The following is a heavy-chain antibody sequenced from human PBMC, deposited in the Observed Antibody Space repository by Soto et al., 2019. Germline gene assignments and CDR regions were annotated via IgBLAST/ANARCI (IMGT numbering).Heavy chain of an antibody. V-gene: IGHV4-31*03. CDR2: IYYSGST. Sequence: SDTLSLTCTVSGGSISSGGYYWSWIRQHPGKGLQWIGYIYYSGSTYYNPSLKSRVTISVDTSKNQFSLKLSSVTAADTAVYYCARYTYYYDSSGYYFDYWGQGTLVTVYS. CDR3: ARYTYYYDSSGYYFDY. CDR1: GGSISSGGYY. D-gene: IGHD3-22*01. J-gene: IGHJ4*02.